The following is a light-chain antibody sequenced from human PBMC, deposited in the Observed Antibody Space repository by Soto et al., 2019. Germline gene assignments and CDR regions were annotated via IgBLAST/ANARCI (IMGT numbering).Light chain of an antibody. J-gene: IGKJ5*01. Sequence: EIVMTQSPSTLSVSPGERATLSCRASQSVSRNLAWYQQKPGQAPRLLIYRVSTRATDIAARFTGSGSGTDFTLSISSLQTEDFAVYYCQQYYHWPITFGPGTRLEI. CDR2: RVS. CDR3: QQYYHWPIT. CDR1: QSVSRN. V-gene: IGKV3-15*01.